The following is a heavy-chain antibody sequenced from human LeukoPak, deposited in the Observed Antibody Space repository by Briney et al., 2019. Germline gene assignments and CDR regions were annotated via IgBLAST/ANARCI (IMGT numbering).Heavy chain of an antibody. Sequence: SSETLSLTCAVYGGSFSGYYWSWIRQPPGKGLEWIGEINHSGSTNHNPSLKSRVTISVDTSKNQFSLKLSSVTAADTAVYYCARGSGSGSDYFDYWGQGTLVTVSS. CDR3: ARGSGSGSDYFDY. CDR1: GGSFSGYY. CDR2: INHSGST. V-gene: IGHV4-34*01. D-gene: IGHD3-10*01. J-gene: IGHJ4*02.